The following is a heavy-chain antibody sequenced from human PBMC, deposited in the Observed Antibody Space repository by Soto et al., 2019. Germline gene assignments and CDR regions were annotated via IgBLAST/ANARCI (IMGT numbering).Heavy chain of an antibody. J-gene: IGHJ4*02. D-gene: IGHD3-10*01. Sequence: PSETLSLTCTVSGGSISGSSYYWGWIRQPPGKGLEWVSAISGSGGSTYYADSVKGRFTISRDNSKNTLYLQMNSLRAEDTAVYYCAKEDGQLSGMFDYWGKGTLVTVSS. CDR3: AKEDGQLSGMFDY. CDR1: GGSISGSSYY. V-gene: IGHV3-23*01. CDR2: ISGSGGST.